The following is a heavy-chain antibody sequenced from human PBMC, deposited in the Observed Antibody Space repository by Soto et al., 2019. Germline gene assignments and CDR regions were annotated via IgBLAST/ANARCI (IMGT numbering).Heavy chain of an antibody. CDR3: ARLEYSSGWYYFDY. V-gene: IGHV4-39*01. CDR2: IYYSGST. J-gene: IGHJ4*02. D-gene: IGHD6-19*01. CDR1: GGSISSSSYY. Sequence: QLQLQESGPGLVKPSETLSLTCTVSGGSISSSSYYWGWIRQPPGKGLEWIGSIYYSGSTYYNPSLKSRVTISVDTSKNQFSLKLSSVTAADTAVYYCARLEYSSGWYYFDYRGQGTLVTVSS.